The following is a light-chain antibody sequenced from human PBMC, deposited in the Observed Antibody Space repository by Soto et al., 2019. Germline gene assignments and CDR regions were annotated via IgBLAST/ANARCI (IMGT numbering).Light chain of an antibody. CDR3: SSYTSNKSRV. J-gene: IGLJ1*01. CDR2: EVT. CDR1: SSDVGGYNY. Sequence: QSVLTQPASVSGSPGQSITISCTGTSSDVGGYNYVSWYQQHPGRAPKLLIYEVTNRPSGVSSRFSGSRSGNTASLTISGLQAEDEADYYCSSYTSNKSRVFGTGTKVTVL. V-gene: IGLV2-14*01.